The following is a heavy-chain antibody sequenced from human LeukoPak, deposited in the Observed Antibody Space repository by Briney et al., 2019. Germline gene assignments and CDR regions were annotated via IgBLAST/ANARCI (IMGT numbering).Heavy chain of an antibody. J-gene: IGHJ4*02. Sequence: GGSLRLSCAASGFTFSSYEMNWVRQAPGKGLEWVSYISSSGSTIYYADSVKGRFTISRDNAENSLYLQMNSLGAEDTAVYYCARDNLGLPGSYRYWGQGTLVTVSS. CDR1: GFTFSSYE. V-gene: IGHV3-48*03. D-gene: IGHD3-16*02. CDR2: ISSSGSTI. CDR3: ARDNLGLPGSYRY.